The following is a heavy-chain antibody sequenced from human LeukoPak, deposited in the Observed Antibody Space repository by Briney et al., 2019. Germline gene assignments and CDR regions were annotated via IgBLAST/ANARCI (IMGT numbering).Heavy chain of an antibody. CDR1: GYTFTSYY. CDR2: INPSGGST. J-gene: IGHJ3*02. CDR3: ARAYYYDSSGSRAFDI. Sequence: ASVKVSCKASGYTFTSYYMHWVRQAPGQGLEWMGIINPSGGSTSYAQKFQGRVTMTRDTSISTAYMELSRLRSDDTAVYYCARAYYYDSSGSRAFDIWGQGTMVTVSS. D-gene: IGHD3-22*01. V-gene: IGHV1-46*01.